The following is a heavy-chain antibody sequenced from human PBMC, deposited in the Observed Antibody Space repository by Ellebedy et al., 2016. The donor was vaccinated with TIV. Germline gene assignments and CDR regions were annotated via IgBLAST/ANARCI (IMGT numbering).Heavy chain of an antibody. V-gene: IGHV4-61*01. CDR1: GASVSSSSYF. CDR2: IHYSGST. Sequence: SETLSLTCTVSGASVSSSSYFWSWIRQPPGNGLEWIGSIHYSGSTNYNPSLNSPVTMALDTSENQFPLKLSSVTAADTAVYYCARDGKNSKAFDLWGQGIMVTVSS. J-gene: IGHJ3*01. CDR3: ARDGKNSKAFDL. D-gene: IGHD1-1*01.